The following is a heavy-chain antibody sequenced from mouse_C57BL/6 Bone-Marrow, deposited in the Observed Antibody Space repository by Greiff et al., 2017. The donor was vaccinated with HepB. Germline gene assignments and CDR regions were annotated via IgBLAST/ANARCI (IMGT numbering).Heavy chain of an antibody. V-gene: IGHV5-6*01. D-gene: IGHD2-3*01. CDR3: ARQNFGYYVGLYAMDY. CDR1: GFTFSSYG. Sequence: EVKLVESGGDLVKPGGSLKLSCAASGFTFSSYGMSWVRQTPDKRLEWVATISSGGSYTYYPDSVKGRFTISRDNAKNTLYLQMSSLKSEDTAMYYCARQNFGYYVGLYAMDYWGQGTSVTVSS. J-gene: IGHJ4*01. CDR2: ISSGGSYT.